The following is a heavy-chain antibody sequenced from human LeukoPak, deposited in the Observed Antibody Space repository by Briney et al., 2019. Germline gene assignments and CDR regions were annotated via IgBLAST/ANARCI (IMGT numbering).Heavy chain of an antibody. V-gene: IGHV1-2*02. CDR2: INPNSGST. CDR3: ARGPPFSSNWFDP. CDR1: VYTFTGHY. Sequence: ASVPVSCEASVYTFTGHYMHWVRQAPGQGLAWLGWINPNSGSTNYAQKFQGRVTMTRDTSISTAYMELSRLRSDDTAVYYCARGPPFSSNWFDPWGQGTLVTVSS. D-gene: IGHD3-3*01. J-gene: IGHJ5*02.